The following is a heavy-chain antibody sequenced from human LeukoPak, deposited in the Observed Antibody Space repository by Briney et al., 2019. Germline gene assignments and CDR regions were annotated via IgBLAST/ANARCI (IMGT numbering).Heavy chain of an antibody. CDR1: GGSISSYY. CDR2: IYYSGGT. Sequence: PSETLSLTCTVSGGSISSYYWGWIRQPPGKGLEWIGSIYYSGGTYYNPSLKSRVTISVDTSKNQLSLKLSSVTAADTAVYYCARQTFPNDSSGYYLDYWGQGTLVTVSS. CDR3: ARQTFPNDSSGYYLDY. D-gene: IGHD3-22*01. V-gene: IGHV4-39*01. J-gene: IGHJ4*02.